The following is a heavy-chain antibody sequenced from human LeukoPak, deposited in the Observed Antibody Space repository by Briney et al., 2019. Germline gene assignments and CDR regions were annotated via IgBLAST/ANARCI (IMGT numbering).Heavy chain of an antibody. J-gene: IGHJ3*02. Sequence: SQTLSLTCTVSGGSISSGGYYWSWIRQYPGKGLEWIGYIYYSGSTYYNPSLKSRVTISVDTSKNQFSLKLSSVTAADTAVYYCARAPPMITFGGVIADDAFDIWGQGTMVTVSS. CDR2: IYYSGST. CDR1: GGSISSGGYY. V-gene: IGHV4-31*03. CDR3: ARAPPMITFGGVIADDAFDI. D-gene: IGHD3-16*02.